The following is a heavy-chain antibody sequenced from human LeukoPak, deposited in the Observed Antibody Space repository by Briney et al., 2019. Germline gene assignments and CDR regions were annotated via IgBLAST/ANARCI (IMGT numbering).Heavy chain of an antibody. V-gene: IGHV4-4*02. CDR2: IYHTGST. CDR3: AKSGDYLWDY. CDR1: GGSISTNNW. J-gene: IGHJ4*02. Sequence: PSETLSLACAVSGGSISTNNWWSWVRQPPGKGLEWIGEIYHTGSTNYSPSLRSRVTMSIDKSNNQFSLNLNSVTAADTAVYYCAKSGDYLWDYWGQGTLVTVSS. D-gene: IGHD3-16*01.